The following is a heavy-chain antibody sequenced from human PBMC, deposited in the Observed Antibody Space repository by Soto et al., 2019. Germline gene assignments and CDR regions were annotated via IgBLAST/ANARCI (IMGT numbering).Heavy chain of an antibody. Sequence: QVQLVQSGAEVKKPGASVKVSCKASGYTFSNFYIHWVRQAPGQGLEWMGIINPSGGSTSYAQKFQGRVTMTRDTSTSTVYMELSSLRSEDTAVHYCARADYYGSSGYHLDYWGQGTLATVSS. CDR1: GYTFSNFY. D-gene: IGHD3-22*01. CDR2: INPSGGST. V-gene: IGHV1-46*01. CDR3: ARADYYGSSGYHLDY. J-gene: IGHJ4*02.